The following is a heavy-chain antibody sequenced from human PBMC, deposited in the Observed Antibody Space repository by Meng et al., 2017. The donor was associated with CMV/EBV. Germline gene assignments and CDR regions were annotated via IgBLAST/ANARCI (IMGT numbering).Heavy chain of an antibody. J-gene: IGHJ4*02. CDR1: GGTFSSYA. CDR2: IIPIFGTA. D-gene: IGHD6-6*01. CDR3: ASSIAARPRPFDY. V-gene: IGHV1-69*05. Sequence: KAAGGTFSSYAISWVRQAPGQGLEWMGGIIPIFGTAKYAQKFQGRVTITTDESTSTAYMELSSLRSEDTAVYYWASSIAARPRPFDYWGQGTLVTVSS.